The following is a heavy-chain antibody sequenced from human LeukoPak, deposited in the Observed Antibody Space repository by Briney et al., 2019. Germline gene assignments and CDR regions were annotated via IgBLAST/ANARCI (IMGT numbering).Heavy chain of an antibody. CDR2: ISGDGGST. CDR1: GFTFSDFY. CDR3: ARDTTSGGIDY. D-gene: IGHD2/OR15-2a*01. Sequence: GGSLRLSCAASGFTFSDFYMSWIRQAPGKGLEWVSLISGDGGSTHYADSVRGRFTFSRDNSKNSLYLQMNSLRTEDTALYYCARDTTSGGIDYWGQGTLVTVSS. V-gene: IGHV3-43*02. J-gene: IGHJ4*02.